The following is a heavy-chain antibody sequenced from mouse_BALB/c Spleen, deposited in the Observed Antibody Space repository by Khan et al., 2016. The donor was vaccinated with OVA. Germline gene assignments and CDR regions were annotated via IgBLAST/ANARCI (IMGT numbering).Heavy chain of an antibody. J-gene: IGHJ4*01. Sequence: QVQLQQSGPELVKPGDLVKISCKASGYTFTNYDINWVKQRPGQGNEWIGWIYPGDDSTKYNEKFKGKATLKADKSSSTAYMQLSSLSSEHSAVYFCARDGLRGVAMDYWGQGTSVTVSS. V-gene: IGHV1S56*01. D-gene: IGHD2-4*01. CDR2: IYPGDDST. CDR1: GYTFTNYD. CDR3: ARDGLRGVAMDY.